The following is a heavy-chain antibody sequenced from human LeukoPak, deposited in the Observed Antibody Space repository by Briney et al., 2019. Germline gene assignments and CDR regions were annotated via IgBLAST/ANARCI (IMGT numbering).Heavy chain of an antibody. J-gene: IGHJ4*02. V-gene: IGHV4-34*01. Sequence: SETLSLTCAVYGGSFSGYYWSWIRQPPGKGLEWIGEINHSGSTNYNPSLKSRVTISVDTSKNQFSLKLSSVTAADTAVYYCARGRPRRGDQRITMIVVDNYFDYWGQGTLVTVSS. CDR1: GGSFSGYY. CDR3: ARGRPRRGDQRITMIVVDNYFDY. CDR2: INHSGST. D-gene: IGHD3-22*01.